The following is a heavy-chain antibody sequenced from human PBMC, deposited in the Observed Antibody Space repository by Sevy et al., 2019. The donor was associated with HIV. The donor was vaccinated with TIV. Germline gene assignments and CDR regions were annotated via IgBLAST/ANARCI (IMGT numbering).Heavy chain of an antibody. Sequence: GGYLRLSCAASGFTFSSYWMHWVRQAPGKGLVWVSRINSDGSSTTYADSVKGRFTISRDSAKNTLYLQMNSLRAEDTAVYYCARAHTAEIDYWGQGTLVTVSS. D-gene: IGHD5-18*01. V-gene: IGHV3-74*03. CDR2: INSDGSST. CDR1: GFTFSSYW. CDR3: ARAHTAEIDY. J-gene: IGHJ4*02.